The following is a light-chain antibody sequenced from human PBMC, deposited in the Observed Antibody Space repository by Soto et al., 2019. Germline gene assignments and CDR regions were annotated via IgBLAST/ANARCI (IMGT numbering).Light chain of an antibody. CDR1: SRDVGGYNY. Sequence: QSVLTQPASVSGSPGQSITISCTGTSRDVGGYNYVSWYQLHPGKAPKLILYEVTNRPSGVSDRFSGSKSGNTASLTISGLQAEDETDYYCSSYTSSTAYVFGTGTKVTVL. V-gene: IGLV2-14*01. CDR3: SSYTSSTAYV. CDR2: EVT. J-gene: IGLJ1*01.